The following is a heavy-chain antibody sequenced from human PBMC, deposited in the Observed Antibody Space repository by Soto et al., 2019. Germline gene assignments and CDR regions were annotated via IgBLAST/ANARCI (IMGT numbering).Heavy chain of an antibody. D-gene: IGHD3-16*01. J-gene: IGHJ6*02. V-gene: IGHV1-69*12. CDR1: GGTFSSYA. CDR2: IIPIFGTA. Sequence: QVQLVQSGAEVKKPGSSVKVSCKASGGTFSSYAISWVRQAPGQGLEWMGGIIPIFGTANYTQNFQGRVTITADESTSTDYMERTSLRSENTAIYYCAYNNGGDYYYGVDVWGQGTTVTVSS. CDR3: AYNNGGDYYYGVDV.